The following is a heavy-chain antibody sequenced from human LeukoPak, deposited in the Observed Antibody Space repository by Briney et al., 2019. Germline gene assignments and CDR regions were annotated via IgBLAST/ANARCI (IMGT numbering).Heavy chain of an antibody. J-gene: IGHJ4*02. CDR1: GFTFDDYA. V-gene: IGHV3-9*03. CDR2: ISWNSGSI. Sequence: SGRSLRLSCAASGFTFDDYAMHWVRQAPGKGLEWVSGISWNSGSIGYADSVKGRFTISRDNAKNSLYLQMNSLRAEDMALYYCAKDIEGYDSSGLNYWGQGTLVTVSS. CDR3: AKDIEGYDSSGLNY. D-gene: IGHD3-22*01.